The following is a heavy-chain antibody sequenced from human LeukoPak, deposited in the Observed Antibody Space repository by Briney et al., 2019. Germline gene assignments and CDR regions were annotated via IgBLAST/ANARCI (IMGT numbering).Heavy chain of an antibody. D-gene: IGHD4-23*01. CDR1: GFTFTSYA. V-gene: IGHV3-30-3*02. CDR2: ISYDGGNK. J-gene: IGHJ4*02. CDR3: AKLSPYGGVGY. Sequence: GGSLRLSCATSGFTFTSYAMQWVRQAPGKGLEWVAVISYDGGNKYYADSVKGRFTISRDNSKNTLYLQMNSLSAEDTAVYFCAKLSPYGGVGYWGQGTLVTVSS.